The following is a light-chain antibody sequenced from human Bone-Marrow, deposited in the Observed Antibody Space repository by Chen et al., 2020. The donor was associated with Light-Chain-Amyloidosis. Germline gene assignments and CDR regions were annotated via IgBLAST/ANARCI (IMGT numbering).Light chain of an antibody. J-gene: IGLJ2*01. Sequence: QSALTQPASVSGSPGQSITISCTGTSSDVGGYNHVAWYKQHPGKAPKLMIYDVSNRPSGVSNRFSGSKSVNTASLTISGLQAEDEADYYCSSYTSSRTLVFGGGTKLTVL. CDR2: DVS. V-gene: IGLV2-14*03. CDR3: SSYTSSRTLV. CDR1: SSDVGGYNH.